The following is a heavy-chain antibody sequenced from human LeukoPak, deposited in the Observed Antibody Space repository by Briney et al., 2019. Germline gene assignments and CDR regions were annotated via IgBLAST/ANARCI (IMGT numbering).Heavy chain of an antibody. J-gene: IGHJ4*02. CDR2: TYYRSKWYN. V-gene: IGHV6-1*01. CDR1: EDSVSSNSAA. D-gene: IGHD6-13*01. CDR3: ARVPSRGAADLYYFDY. Sequence: SQTLSLTCAISEDSVSSNSAAWNWIRQSPSRGLEWLGRTYYRSKWYNDYAVSVKSRITINPDTSKNQFSLQLNSVTPEDTAVYYCARVPSRGAADLYYFDYWGQGTLVTVSS.